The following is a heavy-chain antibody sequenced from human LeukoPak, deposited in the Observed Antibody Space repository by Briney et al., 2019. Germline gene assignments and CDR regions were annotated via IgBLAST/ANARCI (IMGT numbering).Heavy chain of an antibody. CDR2: IYTSGST. V-gene: IGHV4-4*07. D-gene: IGHD6-13*01. Sequence: TSETLSLTCTVSGGSISSYYWSWIRQPAGKGLEWIGRIYTSGSTNYNPSLKSRVTMSVDTSKNQFSLKLSSVTAADTAVYYCARTYRIAAAGPYYYYYYMDVWGKGTTVTVSS. J-gene: IGHJ6*03. CDR3: ARTYRIAAAGPYYYYYYMDV. CDR1: GGSISSYY.